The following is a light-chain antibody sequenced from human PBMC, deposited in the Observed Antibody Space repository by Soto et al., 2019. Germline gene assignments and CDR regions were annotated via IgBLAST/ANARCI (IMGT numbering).Light chain of an antibody. J-gene: IGLJ1*01. Sequence: QSVLTQPPSASGSPGQSVTISCTGTSSDVGAYNYVSWYQQHPGKAPKLMIYEVSKRPSGVPDRFSGSKSGNTASLTVSGLQAEDEADYYCSSYAGTYRVFGTGTKVTAL. CDR1: SSDVGAYNY. V-gene: IGLV2-8*01. CDR3: SSYAGTYRV. CDR2: EVS.